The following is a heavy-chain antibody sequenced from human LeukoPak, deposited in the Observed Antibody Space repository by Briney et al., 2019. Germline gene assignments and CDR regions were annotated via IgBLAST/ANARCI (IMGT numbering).Heavy chain of an antibody. CDR2: ISAYNGNT. CDR3: ASTSGYDYLPIDY. CDR1: GYTFTSYD. J-gene: IGHJ4*02. V-gene: IGHV1-18*01. Sequence: ASVKVSCKASGYTFTSYDINWVRQAPGQGLEWMGWISAYNGNTNYAQKLQGRVTMTTDKSTSTAYMELSSLRSEDTAVYYCASTSGYDYLPIDYWGQGTLVTVSS. D-gene: IGHD5-12*01.